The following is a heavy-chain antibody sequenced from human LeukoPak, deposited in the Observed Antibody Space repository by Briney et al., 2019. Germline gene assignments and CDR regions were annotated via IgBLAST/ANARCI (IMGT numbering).Heavy chain of an antibody. J-gene: IGHJ4*02. D-gene: IGHD3-22*01. CDR3: AREDGYDSSARLDY. Sequence: GGSLRLSYAASGFTFDDYAMHWVRQAPGKGLEWVSGISWNSGSIGYADSVKGRFTISRDNSKNTLYLQMNSLRAEDTAVYYCAREDGYDSSARLDYWGQGTLVTVSS. CDR2: ISWNSGSI. V-gene: IGHV3-9*01. CDR1: GFTFDDYA.